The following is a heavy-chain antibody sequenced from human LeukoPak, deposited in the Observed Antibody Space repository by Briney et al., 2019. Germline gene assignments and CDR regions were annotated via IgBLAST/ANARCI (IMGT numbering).Heavy chain of an antibody. J-gene: IGHJ3*02. Sequence: PGGSLRLSCAASGFTFSSYAMSWVRQAPGKGLEWVSAISGSGGSTYYADSVKGRFTISRDNSKNTLYLQMNSLRAEDTAVYYCAKDRSDSSGYALYADAFDIWGQGTMVTVSS. CDR3: AKDRSDSSGYALYADAFDI. CDR1: GFTFSSYA. CDR2: ISGSGGST. D-gene: IGHD3-22*01. V-gene: IGHV3-23*01.